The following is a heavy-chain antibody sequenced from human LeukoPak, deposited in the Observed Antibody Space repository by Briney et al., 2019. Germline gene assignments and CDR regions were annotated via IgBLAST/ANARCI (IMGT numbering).Heavy chain of an antibody. V-gene: IGHV4-34*01. CDR1: GESFSGYY. J-gene: IGHJ4*02. CDR2: INHSGST. CDR3: AIEHCSGGSCYFDY. D-gene: IGHD2-15*01. Sequence: SETLSLTCAVYGESFSGYYWSWIRQPPGKGLEWIGEINHSGSTNYNPSLKSRVTISVDTSKNQFSLKLSSVTAADTAMYYCAIEHCSGGSCYFDYWGQGTLVTVSS.